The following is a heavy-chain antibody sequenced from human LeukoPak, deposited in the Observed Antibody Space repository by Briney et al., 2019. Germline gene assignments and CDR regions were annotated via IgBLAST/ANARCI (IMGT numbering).Heavy chain of an antibody. CDR2: INHSGST. D-gene: IGHD3-3*01. V-gene: IGHV4-34*01. CDR3: AGVVSGPPTNYYYYYMDV. J-gene: IGHJ6*03. Sequence: PSETLSLTCAVYGGSFSGYYWSWIRQPPGKGLEWIEEINHSGSTNYNPSLKSRVTISVDTSKNQFSLKLSSVTAADTAVYYCAGVVSGPPTNYYYYYMDVWGKGTTVTVSS. CDR1: GGSFSGYY.